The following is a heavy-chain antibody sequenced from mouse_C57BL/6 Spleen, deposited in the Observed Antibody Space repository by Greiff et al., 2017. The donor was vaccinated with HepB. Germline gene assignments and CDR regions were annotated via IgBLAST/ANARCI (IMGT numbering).Heavy chain of an antibody. CDR3: ARNYGNYGYFDV. CDR1: GFTFSDYG. V-gene: IGHV5-17*01. CDR2: ISSGSSTI. Sequence: EVKVVESGGGLVKPGGSLKLSCAASGFTFSDYGMHWVRQAPEKGLEWVAYISSGSSTIYYADTVKGRFTISRDNAKNTLFLQMTSLRSEDTAMYYCARNYGNYGYFDVWGTGTTVTVSS. J-gene: IGHJ1*03. D-gene: IGHD2-1*01.